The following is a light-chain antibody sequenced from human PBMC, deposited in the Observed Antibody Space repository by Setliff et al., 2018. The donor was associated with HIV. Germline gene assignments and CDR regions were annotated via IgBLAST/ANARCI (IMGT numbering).Light chain of an antibody. Sequence: QSVLTQPASVSGSPGQSITISCSGTSSDVGGYNYVSWYQQHPGKAPKLMIYDVSNRPPGVSNRFSGSKSGNTASLTISGLQAEDEADYYCTSYSSNTTLGIFGTGTKVTVL. CDR1: SSDVGGYNY. CDR2: DVS. J-gene: IGLJ1*01. V-gene: IGLV2-14*03. CDR3: TSYSSNTTLGI.